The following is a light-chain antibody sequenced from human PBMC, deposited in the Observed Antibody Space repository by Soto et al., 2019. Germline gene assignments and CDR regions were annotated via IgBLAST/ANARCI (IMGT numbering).Light chain of an antibody. V-gene: IGKV1-33*01. CDR3: LQDYNYPPT. CDR2: DAS. CDR1: QDISNY. Sequence: DIQMTQSPSSLSASVGDRVTITCQASQDISNYLNWYQQKPGKAPKLLIYDASNLETGVPSRFSGSGSGTDFTFTISSLQPEDFATYYCLQDYNYPPTFGQGTKVDIK. J-gene: IGKJ1*01.